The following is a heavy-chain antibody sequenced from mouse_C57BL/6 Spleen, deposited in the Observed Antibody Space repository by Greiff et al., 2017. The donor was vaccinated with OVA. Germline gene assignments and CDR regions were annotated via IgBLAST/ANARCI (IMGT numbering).Heavy chain of an antibody. CDR2: IDPSDSYT. CDR3: AKVYDGYPYAMDY. J-gene: IGHJ4*01. Sequence: VQLQQPGAELVRPGPSVKLSCKASGYTFTSYWMHWVKQRPGQGLEWIGVIDPSDSYTNYNQKFKGKATLTVDTSSSTAYMQLSSLTSEDSAVYYCAKVYDGYPYAMDYWGQGTSVTVSS. CDR1: GYTFTSYW. D-gene: IGHD2-3*01. V-gene: IGHV1-59*01.